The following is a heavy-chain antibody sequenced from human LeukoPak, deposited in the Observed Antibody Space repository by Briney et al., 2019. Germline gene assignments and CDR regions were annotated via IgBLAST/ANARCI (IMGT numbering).Heavy chain of an antibody. CDR1: GYTFTGYY. J-gene: IGHJ5*02. Sequence: ASVKVSRKASGYTFTGYYMHWVRQAPGQGLEWMGWINPNSGGTNYAQKFQGRVTMTRDTSISTAYMELSRLRSDDTAVYYCAREGDYYDSSGYWRWFDPWGQGTLATVSS. CDR2: INPNSGGT. D-gene: IGHD3-22*01. CDR3: AREGDYYDSSGYWRWFDP. V-gene: IGHV1-2*02.